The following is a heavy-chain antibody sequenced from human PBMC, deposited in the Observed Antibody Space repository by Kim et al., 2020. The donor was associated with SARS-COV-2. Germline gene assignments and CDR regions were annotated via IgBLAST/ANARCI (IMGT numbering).Heavy chain of an antibody. D-gene: IGHD3-16*01. J-gene: IGHJ4*02. Sequence: RYYPSFQAQVTISADKSTTTAYLQWSSLKASDTAMYYCAKSAGPYDYYFDYWGQGTLVTVSS. CDR3: AKSAGPYDYYFDY. V-gene: IGHV5-51*01.